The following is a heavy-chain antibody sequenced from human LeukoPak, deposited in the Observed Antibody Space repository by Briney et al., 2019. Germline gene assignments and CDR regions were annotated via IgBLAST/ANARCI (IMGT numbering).Heavy chain of an antibody. CDR1: GFTFSDYY. CDR2: ISSSGSTI. Sequence: GGSLRLSCAASGFTFSDYYMSWIRQAPGKGLEWVSYISSSGSTIYYADSVKGRFTISRDNAKNSLYLQMNSPRAEDTAVYYCARNRATTPFDYWGQGTLVTVSS. J-gene: IGHJ4*02. D-gene: IGHD4-11*01. CDR3: ARNRATTPFDY. V-gene: IGHV3-11*04.